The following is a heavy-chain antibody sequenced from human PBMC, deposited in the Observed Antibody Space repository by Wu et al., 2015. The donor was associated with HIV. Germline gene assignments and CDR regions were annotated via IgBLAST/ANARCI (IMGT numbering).Heavy chain of an antibody. CDR1: GYTFTGYY. J-gene: IGHJ4*02. D-gene: IGHD3-22*01. Sequence: QVQLVQSGAEVKKPGASVKVSCKASGYTFTGYYMHWVRQAPGQGLEWMGWINPNSGGTNYAQKFQGRVTMTRDTSISTAYMELSRLRSDDTAVYYCARIYYYDSSGYYPGYWGQGTLVTVSS. CDR2: INPNSGGT. V-gene: IGHV1-2*02. CDR3: ARIYYYDSSGYYPGY.